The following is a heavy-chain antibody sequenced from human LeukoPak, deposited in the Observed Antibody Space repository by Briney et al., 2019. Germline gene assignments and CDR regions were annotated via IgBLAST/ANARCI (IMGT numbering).Heavy chain of an antibody. CDR1: GFIFSNNW. CDR3: ARDRSYDFWSGYSTPDY. J-gene: IGHJ4*02. Sequence: PGGSLRLSCAASGFIFSNNWMSWVRQAPGKGLEWVAVIWYDGSNKYYADSVKGRFTISRDNSKNTLDLQMNSLRAEDTAVYYCARDRSYDFWSGYSTPDYWGQGTLVTVSS. D-gene: IGHD3-3*01. CDR2: IWYDGSNK. V-gene: IGHV3-33*08.